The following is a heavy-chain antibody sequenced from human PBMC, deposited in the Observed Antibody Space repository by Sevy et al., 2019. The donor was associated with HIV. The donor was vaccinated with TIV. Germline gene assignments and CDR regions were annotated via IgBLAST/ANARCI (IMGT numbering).Heavy chain of an antibody. CDR3: ARAGVGDY. D-gene: IGHD1-26*01. J-gene: IGHJ4*02. V-gene: IGHV3-30-3*01. Sequence: GGSLRLSCAASGFTFSSYAMHWVRQAPGKGLEWVAVISYAGSNKYYADSVKGRFTISRDNSKNTLYLQMNSLRAEDTAVYYCARAGVGDYWGQGTLVTVSS. CDR1: GFTFSSYA. CDR2: ISYAGSNK.